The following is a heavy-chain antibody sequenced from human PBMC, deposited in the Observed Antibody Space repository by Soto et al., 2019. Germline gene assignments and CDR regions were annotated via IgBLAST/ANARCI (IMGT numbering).Heavy chain of an antibody. Sequence: ASVKVSCKASGYSFADYAIHWVRQAPGQRLEWMGWINPADGYTKYSQKFQDRVTITRDTSASTAYMGLSSLKSEDTTVYYCARDVGATSPYYYYGMDVWGQGTTVTVSS. CDR3: ARDVGATSPYYYYGMDV. J-gene: IGHJ6*02. CDR1: GYSFADYA. D-gene: IGHD1-26*01. CDR2: INPADGYT. V-gene: IGHV1-3*01.